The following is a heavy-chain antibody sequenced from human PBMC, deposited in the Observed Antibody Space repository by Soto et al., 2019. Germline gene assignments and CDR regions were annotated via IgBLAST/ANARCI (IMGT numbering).Heavy chain of an antibody. CDR2: ISNTGSSA. D-gene: IGHD2-15*01. V-gene: IGHV3-30*18. J-gene: IGHJ4*02. CDR1: GFTFSVFG. Sequence: QVQLVESGGGVVQPGRSLRLSCAASGFTFSVFGMHWVRQAPGKGLERVAVISNTGSSAHYADSVRGRFTISRDNGENTLSLLMTSLRPEDTAVYYCAKTMTTVGITANQGGSRGRGALLDHWGQGTLVTFSS. CDR3: AKTMTTVGITANQGGSRGRGALLDH.